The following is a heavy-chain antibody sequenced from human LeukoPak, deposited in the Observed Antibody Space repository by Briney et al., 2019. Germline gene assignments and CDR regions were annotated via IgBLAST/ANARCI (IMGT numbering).Heavy chain of an antibody. J-gene: IGHJ3*02. CDR1: GGSITGYY. CDR3: ARQGYYDSRGYDAFDI. CDR2: IYYSGST. Sequence: PSETLSLTCAVYGGSITGYYWSWIRQTPGRGLEWVGYIYYSGSTYYNPSLKSRVTISEDTSKNQFSLKLTSVTAADTAVYYCARQGYYDSRGYDAFDIWGQGTVVTVSS. V-gene: IGHV4-59*08. D-gene: IGHD3-22*01.